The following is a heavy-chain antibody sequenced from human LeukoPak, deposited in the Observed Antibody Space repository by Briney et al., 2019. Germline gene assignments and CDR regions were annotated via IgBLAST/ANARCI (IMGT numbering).Heavy chain of an antibody. CDR3: ARPGQSRDGYNYLWFAP. V-gene: IGHV3-11*01. CDR2: MSNSGSAK. CDR1: GFIFSDYY. D-gene: IGHD5-24*01. J-gene: IGHJ5*02. Sequence: GGSLRLSCAASGFIFSDYYMSWIRQAPGKGLEWVSYMSNSGSAKYYADSVKGRFTISRDNTKKSLYLQMNSLSAEDTAVYYCARPGQSRDGYNYLWFAPWSQGTLVTVSS.